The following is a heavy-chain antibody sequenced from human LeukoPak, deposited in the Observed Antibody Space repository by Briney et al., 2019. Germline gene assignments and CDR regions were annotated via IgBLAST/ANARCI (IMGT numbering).Heavy chain of an antibody. CDR1: GGTFSSYA. J-gene: IGHJ3*02. D-gene: IGHD3-3*01. Sequence: ASVKVSCKASGGTFSSYAISWVRQAPGQGLEWMGGIIPIFGTANYAQKFQGRVTMTRDTSISAAYMELSSLRSDDTAVYYCARLTYYDFWSGYNYAFDIWGQGTMVTVSS. CDR3: ARLTYYDFWSGYNYAFDI. V-gene: IGHV1-69*05. CDR2: IIPIFGTA.